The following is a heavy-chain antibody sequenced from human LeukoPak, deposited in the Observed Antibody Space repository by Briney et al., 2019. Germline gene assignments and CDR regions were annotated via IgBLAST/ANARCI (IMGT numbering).Heavy chain of an antibody. D-gene: IGHD3-3*01. CDR1: GFTFSSYA. V-gene: IGHV3-23*01. J-gene: IGHJ6*03. Sequence: GRSLRLSCAASGFTFSSYAMSWVRQAPGKGLEWVSAISGSGGSTYYADSVKGRFTISRDNSKNTLYLQMNSLRAEDTAVYYCARDGTIFVPYYYYMDVWGKGTTVTVSS. CDR3: ARDGTIFVPYYYYMDV. CDR2: ISGSGGST.